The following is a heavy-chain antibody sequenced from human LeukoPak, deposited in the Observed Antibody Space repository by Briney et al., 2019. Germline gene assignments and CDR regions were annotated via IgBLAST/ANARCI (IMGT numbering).Heavy chain of an antibody. CDR2: ISASGDST. CDR1: GLTFSSYG. CDR3: AKHYYDTSRYRFYEGFYDY. V-gene: IGHV3-23*01. D-gene: IGHD3-22*01. J-gene: IGHJ4*02. Sequence: GALRLSCAASGLTFSSYGMSWVRQAPGKGLEWVSGISASGDSTYYADSVKGRFTISRDNSKNTLYLQMNSLRAEDTAIYYCAKHYYDTSRYRFYEGFYDYWGQGTLVTVSS.